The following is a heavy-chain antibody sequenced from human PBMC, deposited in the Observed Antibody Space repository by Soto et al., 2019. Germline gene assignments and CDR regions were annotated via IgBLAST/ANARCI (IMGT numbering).Heavy chain of an antibody. CDR2: ISFDGSNK. CDR1: GFTFSIYA. J-gene: IGHJ6*02. V-gene: IGHV3-30-3*01. Sequence: QTGGSLRLSCAASGFTFSIYALHWVRQAPGKGLEWVAVISFDGSNKVYADSVKGRFTISRDNSKNTLYVQMNSLRGEDTAVYYCARGRYCSGTSCYTDYYFGLDVWGQGTTVTVSS. CDR3: ARGRYCSGTSCYTDYYFGLDV. D-gene: IGHD2-2*02.